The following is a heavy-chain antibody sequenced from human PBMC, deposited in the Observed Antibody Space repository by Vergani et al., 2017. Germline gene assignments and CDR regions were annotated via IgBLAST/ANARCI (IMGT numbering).Heavy chain of an antibody. V-gene: IGHV3-21*01. CDR2: ISSSSSYI. J-gene: IGHJ4*02. D-gene: IGHD6-19*01. Sequence: VQLVESGGGVVQPGRSLRLSCAASGFTFSSYSMNWVRQAPGKGLEWVSSISSSSSYIYYADSVKGRFTISRDNAKNSLYLQMNSLRAEDTAVYYCARAPYSSGWNFDYWGQGTLVTVSS. CDR3: ARAPYSSGWNFDY. CDR1: GFTFSSYS.